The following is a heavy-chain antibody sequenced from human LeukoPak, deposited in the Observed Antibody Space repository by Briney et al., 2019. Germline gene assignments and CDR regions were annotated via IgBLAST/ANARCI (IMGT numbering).Heavy chain of an antibody. V-gene: IGHV4-39*07. CDR1: NGSISSDFYH. CDR2: VYHSGST. Sequence: PSETLSLTCAVSNGSISSDFYHWVWIRQPPGKGLEWIGSVYHSGSTYYNPSLKSRVTISVDTSKNQFSLKLSSVTAADTAVYYCARGSGSYENWFDPWGQGTLVTVSS. CDR3: ARGSGSYENWFDP. D-gene: IGHD3-10*01. J-gene: IGHJ5*02.